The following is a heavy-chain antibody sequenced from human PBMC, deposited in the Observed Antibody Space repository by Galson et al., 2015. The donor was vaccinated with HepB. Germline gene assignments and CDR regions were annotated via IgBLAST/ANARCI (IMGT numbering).Heavy chain of an antibody. Sequence: SVKVSCKASGYTFTSYGISWVRQAPGQGLEWMGWISAYNGNTNYAQKLQGRVTMTTDTSTSTAYMELRSLRSDDTAVYYCARDPRRDWNDVSGDAFDIWGQGTMVTVSS. V-gene: IGHV1-18*04. J-gene: IGHJ3*02. D-gene: IGHD1-1*01. CDR2: ISAYNGNT. CDR3: ARDPRRDWNDVSGDAFDI. CDR1: GYTFTSYG.